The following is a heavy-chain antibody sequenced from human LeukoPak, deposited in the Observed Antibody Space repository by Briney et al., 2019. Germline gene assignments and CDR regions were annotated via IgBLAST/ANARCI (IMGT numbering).Heavy chain of an antibody. CDR3: ARSPGEWLSPVFYYYYYMDV. V-gene: IGHV1-69*05. CDR2: IIPIFGTA. D-gene: IGHD3-3*01. Sequence: SVKVSCKASGGTFSSYAISWVRQAPGQGLEWMGGIIPIFGTANYAQKFQGRVAITTDESTSTAYMELSSLRSEDTAVYYCARSPGEWLSPVFYYYYYMDVWGKGTTVTVSS. CDR1: GGTFSSYA. J-gene: IGHJ6*03.